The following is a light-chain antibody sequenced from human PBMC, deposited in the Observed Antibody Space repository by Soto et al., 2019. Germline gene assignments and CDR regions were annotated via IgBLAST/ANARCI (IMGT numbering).Light chain of an antibody. V-gene: IGKV1-39*01. J-gene: IGKJ1*01. Sequence: DIQMTQSPCSLSASVGDRVTIACRARQNITNFLNWYQHNPVKAPNLLIFAATHLQSGVSSRFSGSGSGTDFTLTISSLHPEDFATFYCQERTTTRWAFGQGTKVEIK. CDR1: QNITNF. CDR3: QERTTTRWA. CDR2: AAT.